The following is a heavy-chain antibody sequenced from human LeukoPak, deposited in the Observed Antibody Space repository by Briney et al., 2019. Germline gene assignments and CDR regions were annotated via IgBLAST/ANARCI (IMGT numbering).Heavy chain of an antibody. Sequence: GGSLRLSCGASGFTLSSYAMSWVRQAPGKGLEWVSAISGSGGSTYYADSVKGRFTISRDNSKNTLYLQMNSLRAEDTAVYYCAKAKNYYDSSGYYADYWGQGILVTVSS. D-gene: IGHD3-22*01. V-gene: IGHV3-23*01. CDR3: AKAKNYYDSSGYYADY. CDR2: ISGSGGST. CDR1: GFTLSSYA. J-gene: IGHJ4*02.